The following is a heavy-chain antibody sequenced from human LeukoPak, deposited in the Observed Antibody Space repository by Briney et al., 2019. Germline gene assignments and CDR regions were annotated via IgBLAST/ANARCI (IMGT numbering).Heavy chain of an antibody. CDR3: AKTTTYDILTGYNYFDY. D-gene: IGHD3-9*01. V-gene: IGHV3-23*01. CDR2: ISGSGGST. J-gene: IGHJ4*02. Sequence: GGSLRLSCAASGFTFSSYAMSWVRQAPGKGLEWVSAISGSGGSTYYADSVKGRFTISRNNYKNTLYLQMNSLRAEDTAVYYCAKTTTYDILTGYNYFDYWGQGTLVTVSS. CDR1: GFTFSSYA.